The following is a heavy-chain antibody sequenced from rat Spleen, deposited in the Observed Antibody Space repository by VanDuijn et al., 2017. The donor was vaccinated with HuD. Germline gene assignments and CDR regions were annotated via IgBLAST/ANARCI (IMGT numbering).Heavy chain of an antibody. CDR2: ISYSGSS. V-gene: IGHV3-1*01. D-gene: IGHD4-3*01. CDR1: GYSITNNY. CDR3: ARLIRGFDY. Sequence: EVQLQESGPGLVKPSQSISLTCSVTGYSITNNYWGWIRKFPGNEMEWIGHISYSGSSNYRPSLKSRISFSRDTSKNQFFLQVNSVTTEDTATYYCARLIRGFDYWGQGVMVTVSS. J-gene: IGHJ2*01.